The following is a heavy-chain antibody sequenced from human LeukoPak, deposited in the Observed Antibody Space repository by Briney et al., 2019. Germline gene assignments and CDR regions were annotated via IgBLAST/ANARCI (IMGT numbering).Heavy chain of an antibody. CDR2: IIPILGIT. CDR1: GGTFSSYA. D-gene: IGHD1/OR15-1a*01. Sequence: GASVKVSCKASGGTFSSYAISWVRQAPGQGLEWMGRIIPILGITNYAQKFQGRVTITADKSTSTAYMELSSLRSEDTAVYYCARQGSPRTNWFDPWGQGTLVTVSS. CDR3: ARQGSPRTNWFDP. J-gene: IGHJ5*02. V-gene: IGHV1-69*04.